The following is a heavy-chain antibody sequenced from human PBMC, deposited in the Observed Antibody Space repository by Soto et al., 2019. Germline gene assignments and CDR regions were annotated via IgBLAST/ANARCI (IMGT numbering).Heavy chain of an antibody. J-gene: IGHJ6*02. CDR3: ARWELAYYYGMDV. CDR1: GGSISRYY. D-gene: IGHD1-26*01. V-gene: IGHV4-59*01. Sequence: SETLSLTCTVSGGSISRYYWSWIRQPPGKGLEWLGYIYYSGSTNYNPSLKSRVTRSVDTSKNQFSLKLSSVTAAATAVYYCARWELAYYYGMDVWGQGTTVTVSS. CDR2: IYYSGST.